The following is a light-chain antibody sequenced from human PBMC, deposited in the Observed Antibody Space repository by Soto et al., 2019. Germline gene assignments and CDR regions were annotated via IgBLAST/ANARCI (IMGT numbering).Light chain of an antibody. J-gene: IGKJ1*01. CDR3: QQSKSHQGT. V-gene: IGKV1-17*01. CDR1: QGIRND. Sequence: DIQMTQSPSSLSASVGGRVTITCRASQGIRNDLGWYQQKPGKAPKRLXXAAXSLQSGVPSRFRGSGSGTEFTLTISRMHPEDVATYSCQQSKSHQGTVGQGTKVDIK. CDR2: AAX.